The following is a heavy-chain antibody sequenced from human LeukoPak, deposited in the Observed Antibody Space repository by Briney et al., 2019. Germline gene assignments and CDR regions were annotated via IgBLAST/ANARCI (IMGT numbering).Heavy chain of an antibody. D-gene: IGHD2-8*01. CDR3: VIAYASSENWRFDY. V-gene: IGHV3-7*01. Sequence: GGSLRLSCAASGFTFRKYWMSWVRQAPGKGLDWVANIKQDGSEKYYVDSVKGRFTISRGNAKNSLYLQMNSLRAEDTAVYYCVIAYASSENWRFDYWGQGTLVTVSS. CDR2: IKQDGSEK. J-gene: IGHJ4*02. CDR1: GFTFRKYW.